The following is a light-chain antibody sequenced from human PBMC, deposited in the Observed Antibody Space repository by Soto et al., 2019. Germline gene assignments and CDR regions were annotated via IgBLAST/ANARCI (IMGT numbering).Light chain of an antibody. CDR3: QQSYSTPYT. J-gene: IGKJ2*01. CDR1: QRITTY. Sequence: IHMTQSPSSLSASVGDRVTITCRASQRITTYLNWYQQKPGKAPKLLISTAATLQGGVPSRFSGSGSGTDFTLTITTLQPEDFATYFYQQSYSTPYTFGHGTNLEIK. CDR2: TAA. V-gene: IGKV1-39*01.